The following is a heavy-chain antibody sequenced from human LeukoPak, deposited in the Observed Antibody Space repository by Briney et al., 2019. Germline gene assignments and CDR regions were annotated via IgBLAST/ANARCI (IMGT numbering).Heavy chain of an antibody. V-gene: IGHV3-30-3*01. Sequence: PGGSLRLSCAASGFTFSSYAMHWVRQAPGKGLEWVAVISYDGSNKYYADSVKGRFTISRDNSKNTLYLQMNSLRAEDTAVYYCARDPTTKYGMDVWGQGTTVTVSS. J-gene: IGHJ6*02. CDR3: ARDPTTKYGMDV. CDR1: GFTFSSYA. D-gene: IGHD1-7*01. CDR2: ISYDGSNK.